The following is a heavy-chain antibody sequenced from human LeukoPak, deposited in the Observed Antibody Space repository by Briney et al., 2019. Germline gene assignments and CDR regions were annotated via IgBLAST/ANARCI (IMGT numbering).Heavy chain of an antibody. CDR1: GFTFSSYS. V-gene: IGHV3-21*01. CDR3: ARDLYYDILTGYYTQPGEDY. D-gene: IGHD3-9*01. Sequence: GSLRLSCAASGFTFSSYSMNWVRQAPGKGLEWVSSISSSSSYIYYADSVKGRFTISRDNAKNSLYLQMNSLRAEDTAVYYCARDLYYDILTGYYTQPGEDYWGQGTLVTVSS. CDR2: ISSSSSYI. J-gene: IGHJ4*02.